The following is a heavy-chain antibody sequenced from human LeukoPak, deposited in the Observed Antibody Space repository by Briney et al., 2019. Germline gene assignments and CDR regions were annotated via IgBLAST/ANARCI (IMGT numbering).Heavy chain of an antibody. Sequence: GGSLRLSCAASGFTFSPYGMTWVRQAPGKGLERVATITSSGPYMYYADSLKGRFTISRDNAKNSVFLQMDSLRVEDTAVYYCTRDGSAWSRDSWGQGTLVTVSS. CDR1: GFTFSPYG. V-gene: IGHV3-21*01. D-gene: IGHD6-19*01. CDR3: TRDGSAWSRDS. CDR2: ITSSGPYM. J-gene: IGHJ4*02.